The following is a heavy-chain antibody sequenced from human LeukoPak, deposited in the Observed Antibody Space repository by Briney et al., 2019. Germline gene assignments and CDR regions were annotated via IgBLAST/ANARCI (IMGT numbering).Heavy chain of an antibody. CDR2: ISAYNSDT. D-gene: IGHD4-11*01. CDR1: GYTFTTYA. V-gene: IGHV1-18*01. CDR3: ARERNYGKYYFDY. J-gene: IGHJ4*02. Sequence: GASVKVSCKASGYTFTTYAITWVRQAPGQGLEWMGWISAYNSDTNYAQKLQGRVTMTTDTSTSTAYMELRGLRSDDTAVYYCARERNYGKYYFDYWGQGNLVTVSS.